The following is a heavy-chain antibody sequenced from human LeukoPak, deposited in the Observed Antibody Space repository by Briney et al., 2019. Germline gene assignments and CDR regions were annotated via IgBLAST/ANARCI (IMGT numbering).Heavy chain of an antibody. D-gene: IGHD1-1*01. V-gene: IGHV4-38-2*02. CDR1: GYSISSDYY. CDR2: IDHSGST. Sequence: PSETLSLTCTVSGYSISSDYYWGWIRQPPGKGLEWIGSIDHSGSTYYNASLKSRVTISIDTSKSHFSLKLNSVTAADTAVFYCARGGLWIYYFDYWGQGTLVTVSS. J-gene: IGHJ4*02. CDR3: ARGGLWIYYFDY.